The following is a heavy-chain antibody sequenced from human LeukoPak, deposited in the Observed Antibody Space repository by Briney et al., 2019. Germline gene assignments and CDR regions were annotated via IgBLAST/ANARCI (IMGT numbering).Heavy chain of an antibody. CDR1: GGSISSSNYY. CDR2: IYYSGST. CDR3: ARNFSSGWFDY. D-gene: IGHD6-19*01. J-gene: IGHJ4*02. V-gene: IGHV4-39*07. Sequence: TSETLPLTCTVSGGSISSSNYYWGWIRQPPGKGLEWIGSIYYSGSTSYNPSLKSRVTISVDTSKNQFSLKLSSVTAADTAVYYCARNFSSGWFDYWGQGTLVTVSS.